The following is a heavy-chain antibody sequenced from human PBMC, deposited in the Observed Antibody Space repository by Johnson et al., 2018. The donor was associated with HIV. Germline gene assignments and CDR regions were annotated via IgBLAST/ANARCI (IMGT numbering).Heavy chain of an antibody. CDR1: GFTFSSYG. D-gene: IGHD4-17*01. CDR2: IRYDGSNK. V-gene: IGHV3-30*02. CDR3: AKDNSYGDLRDAFDI. Sequence: QEQLVESGGGVVQPGGSLRLSCAASGFTFSSYGMHWVRQAPGKGLEWVAFIRYDGSNKYYADSVKGRFTISRDNSKNTLYLQMNSLRAEDTAVYYCAKDNSYGDLRDAFDIWGQGTMVTVSS. J-gene: IGHJ3*02.